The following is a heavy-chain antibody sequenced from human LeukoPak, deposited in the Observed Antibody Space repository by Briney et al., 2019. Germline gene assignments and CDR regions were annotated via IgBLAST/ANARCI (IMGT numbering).Heavy chain of an antibody. D-gene: IGHD1-14*01. CDR2: IFNTGST. CDR1: GGSINSHY. V-gene: IGHV4-59*11. J-gene: IGHJ4*02. Sequence: SETLSFSCSVSGGSINSHYWSWIRQPPGKRLEWIGYIFNTGSTNYNPSLGSRVTMSVDTSRDQFFLRLSSVTAADTAIYYCASRPAGTTWYGVFDYWSQGTLDTVSS. CDR3: ASRPAGTTWYGVFDY.